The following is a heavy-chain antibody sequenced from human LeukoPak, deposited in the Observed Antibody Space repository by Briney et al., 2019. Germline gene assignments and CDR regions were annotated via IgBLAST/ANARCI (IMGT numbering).Heavy chain of an antibody. CDR3: AREHRGAVSGNPLGY. CDR1: GGSISSYY. D-gene: IGHD6-19*01. CDR2: IYYSVNT. V-gene: IGHV4-59*01. Sequence: PSETLSLTCTVSGGSISSYYWSWIRQPPGKGLEWIGYIYYSVNTNYNPSLKSRVTISVDTSKNQFSLRLNSMTAEDTAVYYCAREHRGAVSGNPLGYWGQGTLVTVSS. J-gene: IGHJ4*02.